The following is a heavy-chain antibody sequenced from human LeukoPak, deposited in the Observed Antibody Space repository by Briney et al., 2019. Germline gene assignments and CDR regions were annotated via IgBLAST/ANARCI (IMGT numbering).Heavy chain of an antibody. CDR3: ARDQDSSSSSIPIDAFDI. CDR1: GFTFSSYG. V-gene: IGHV3-33*01. J-gene: IGHJ3*02. Sequence: PGGSLRLSCAASGFTFSSYGMHWVRQAPGKGLEWVAVIWYDGSNKYYADSVKGRFTISRDNSKNTLYLQMNSLRAEDTAVYYCARDQDSSSSSIPIDAFDIWGQGTMSPSLQ. D-gene: IGHD6-13*01. CDR2: IWYDGSNK.